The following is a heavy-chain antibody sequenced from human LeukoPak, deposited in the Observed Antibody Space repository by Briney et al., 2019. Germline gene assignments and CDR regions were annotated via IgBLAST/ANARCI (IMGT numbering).Heavy chain of an antibody. CDR1: GFTFSDYY. V-gene: IGHV3-11*04. CDR2: ISSSGSTI. Sequence: GGSLRLPCAASGFTFSDYYMSWIRQAPGKGLEWVSYISSSGSTIYYADSVKGRFTISRDNAKNSLYLQMNSLRAEDTAVYYCARDPYRDAPDYFDYWGQGTLVTVSS. CDR3: ARDPYRDAPDYFDY. J-gene: IGHJ4*02.